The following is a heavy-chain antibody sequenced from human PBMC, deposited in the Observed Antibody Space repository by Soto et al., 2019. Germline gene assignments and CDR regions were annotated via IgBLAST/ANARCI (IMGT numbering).Heavy chain of an antibody. D-gene: IGHD6-13*01. J-gene: IGHJ4*02. CDR3: ALYSSSWDGLDY. CDR1: GYTFTGYY. V-gene: IGHV1-2*02. CDR2: INPNSGGT. Sequence: GASVKGSCKASGYTFTGYYMHWVRQAPGQGLEWMGWINPNSGGTNYAQKFQGRVTMTRDTSISTAYMELSRLRSDDTAVYYCALYSSSWDGLDYWGQGTLVTVSS.